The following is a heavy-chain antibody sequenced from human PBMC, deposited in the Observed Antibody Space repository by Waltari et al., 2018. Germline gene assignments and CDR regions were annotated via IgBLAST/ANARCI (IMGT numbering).Heavy chain of an antibody. CDR1: GYPFPSYA. D-gene: IGHD6-13*01. Sequence: QVQLVQSGAEVKKPGASVKVSCKASGYPFPSYALHWVRQAPGQRLEWMGWINAGNGNTKYSQKFQGRVTITRDTSASTAYMELSSLRSEDTAVYYCARGQQQLVRGGYWGQGTLVTVSS. J-gene: IGHJ4*02. V-gene: IGHV1-3*01. CDR3: ARGQQQLVRGGY. CDR2: INAGNGNT.